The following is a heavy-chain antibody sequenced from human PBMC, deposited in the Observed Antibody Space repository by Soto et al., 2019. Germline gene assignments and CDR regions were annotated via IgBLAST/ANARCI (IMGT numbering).Heavy chain of an antibody. D-gene: IGHD3-3*01. CDR3: FFQAEDGIRDNVPVSAFLLNRSSDL. J-gene: IGHJ2*01. V-gene: IGHV3-33*03. Sequence: PGKGLEWVAVIWYNGSSTSYADSVPGRFTISRDNAKNTLNLQMNSLRAEDTAVYDFFFQAEDGIRDNVPVSAFLLNRSSDL. CDR2: IWYNGSST.